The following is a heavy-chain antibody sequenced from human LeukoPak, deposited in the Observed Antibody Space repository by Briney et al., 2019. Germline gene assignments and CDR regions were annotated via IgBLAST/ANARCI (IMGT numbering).Heavy chain of an antibody. CDR3: AKDRRAAAGPPYYFDN. CDR2: ISGSGGRT. V-gene: IGHV3-23*01. D-gene: IGHD6-13*01. Sequence: GGSLRLSCAASRLTFSDYAMTWVRQAPGKGLQWVSTISGSGGRTYYTDSVKGRSTVSRDNSKNTLYLQMKSLRVEDAAVYYCAKDRRAAAGPPYYFDNWAQGTLVTVSS. J-gene: IGHJ4*02. CDR1: RLTFSDYA.